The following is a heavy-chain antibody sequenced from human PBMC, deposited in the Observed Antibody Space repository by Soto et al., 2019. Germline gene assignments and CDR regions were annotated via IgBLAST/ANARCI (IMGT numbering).Heavy chain of an antibody. Sequence: ASVKVSCKASGYTFTSYGVSWVRQAPGQGLEWMGWIRAYTGYTNYAQKFQGRVTITTDTSTSTAYMELRSLISDDTAVYYCARASVVYRSGWYVGYFAFWGQGSLVTLSS. J-gene: IGHJ4*02. CDR2: IRAYTGYT. CDR1: GYTFTSYG. CDR3: ARASVVYRSGWYVGYFAF. D-gene: IGHD6-13*01. V-gene: IGHV1-18*04.